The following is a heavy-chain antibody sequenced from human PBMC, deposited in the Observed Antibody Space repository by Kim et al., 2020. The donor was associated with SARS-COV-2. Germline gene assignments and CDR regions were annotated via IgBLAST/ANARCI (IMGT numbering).Heavy chain of an antibody. Sequence: GGSLRLSCAASGFTFSSYAMHWVRQAPGKGLEWVAVISYDGSNKYYADSVKGRFTISRDNSKNTLYLQMNSLRAEDTAVYYCARFPRVVVVTDNDAFDI. V-gene: IGHV3-30*04. D-gene: IGHD3-22*01. CDR2: ISYDGSNK. CDR3: ARFPRVVVVTDNDAFDI. J-gene: IGHJ3*02. CDR1: GFTFSSYA.